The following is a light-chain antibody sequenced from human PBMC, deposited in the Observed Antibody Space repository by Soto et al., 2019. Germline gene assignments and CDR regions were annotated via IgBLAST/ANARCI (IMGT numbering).Light chain of an antibody. CDR2: AAS. CDR1: QIISSY. V-gene: IGKV1-39*01. Sequence: DIQMTQSPSSLSASVGDRVTITCRASQIISSYLNWYQQKPVKAPKLLIYAASSLESGVPSRFSGSGSGTDFTLTISSLQPEDFATYYWQQSYSTPPWTFGQGTKVEIK. J-gene: IGKJ1*01. CDR3: QQSYSTPPWT.